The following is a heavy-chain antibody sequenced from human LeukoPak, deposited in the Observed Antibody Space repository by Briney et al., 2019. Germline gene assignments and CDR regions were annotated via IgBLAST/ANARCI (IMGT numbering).Heavy chain of an antibody. CDR1: GFPFSNSW. CDR3: AGGNAMDV. V-gene: IGHV3-7*03. J-gene: IGHJ6*04. CDR2: IKKDGSGI. Sequence: GGPLRLSCVVSGFPFSNSWMYWVRQAPGKGLEGVVNIKKDGSGISYVDSVKGRFIISRDNTRNSLYLQMNSLTVEDTAVYFCAGGNAMDVWGKGTAVTVSS.